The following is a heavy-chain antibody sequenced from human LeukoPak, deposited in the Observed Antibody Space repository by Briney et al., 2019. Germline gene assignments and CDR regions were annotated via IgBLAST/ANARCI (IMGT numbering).Heavy chain of an antibody. V-gene: IGHV3-20*04. Sequence: GGSLRLSCVASGFTFNDYGMSWVRQGPGKGLEWVSGINWNGGTTGYADSVKGRFTISRDNAKNSLYLRMNSLRAEDTAVYYCARGYGGWYKSTRFDPWGQGTLVTVSS. D-gene: IGHD6-19*01. CDR1: GFTFNDYG. CDR2: INWNGGTT. CDR3: ARGYGGWYKSTRFDP. J-gene: IGHJ5*02.